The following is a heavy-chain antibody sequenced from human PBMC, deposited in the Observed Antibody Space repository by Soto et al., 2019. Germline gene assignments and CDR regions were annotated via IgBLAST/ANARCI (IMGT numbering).Heavy chain of an antibody. CDR2: ISHGGSP. J-gene: IGHJ6*02. Sequence: QLQLQESGSGVVKPSQTLSLTCAVSGGSVSSGVFSWNWIRQPPGQGLEWIGYISHGGSPHYNPSLRSRVSISLDRSTNVISLNLTSMTPAGAAVYFCARGHYYYAMDVWGQGTTVTVSS. CDR3: ARGHYYYAMDV. V-gene: IGHV4-30-2*01. CDR1: GGSVSSGVFS.